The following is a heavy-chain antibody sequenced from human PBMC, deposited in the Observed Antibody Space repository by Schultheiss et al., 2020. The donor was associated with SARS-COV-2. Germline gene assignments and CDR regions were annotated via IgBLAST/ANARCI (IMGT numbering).Heavy chain of an antibody. CDR3: ARSKQQLGYWYFDL. V-gene: IGHV4-34*01. D-gene: IGHD6-13*01. Sequence: SETLSLTCAVYGGSFSGDYWGWIRQPPGKGLEWIGEINHSGSTNYNPSLKSRVTISVDTSKNQFSLKLSSVTAADTAVYYCARSKQQLGYWYFDLWGRGTLVTVSS. CDR2: INHSGST. CDR1: GGSFSGDY. J-gene: IGHJ2*01.